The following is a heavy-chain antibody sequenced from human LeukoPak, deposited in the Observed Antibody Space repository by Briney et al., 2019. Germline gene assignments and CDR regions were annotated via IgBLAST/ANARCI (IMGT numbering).Heavy chain of an antibody. J-gene: IGHJ6*02. V-gene: IGHV3-66*02. D-gene: IGHD3-10*01. CDR2: IYSGGST. Sequence: GESLRLSCAASGVTVSNNYMSWVRQAPGKGLEWVSVIYSGGSTYYADSVKGRFTISRDNSQSTLYLQMNSLRTEDTAVYYCARDPVWFGELTYYYYDMDVWGQGTTVTVSS. CDR3: ARDPVWFGELTYYYYDMDV. CDR1: GVTVSNNY.